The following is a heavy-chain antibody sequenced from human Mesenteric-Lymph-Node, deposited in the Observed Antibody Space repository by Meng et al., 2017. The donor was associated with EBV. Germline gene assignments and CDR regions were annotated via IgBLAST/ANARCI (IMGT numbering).Heavy chain of an antibody. J-gene: IGHJ3*02. Sequence: QVQLQGLGPELVKPSQTLSLPWAVSGGSISSDDYYWSWIRQPPGKGLEWIGYIYYSGSTYYNPSLKSPVTISVDTSKNQFSLILASVTAADTAVYYCARGVYNGYDRHDIFDIWGQGTMVTVSS. D-gene: IGHD5-12*01. CDR1: GGSISSDDYY. CDR3: ARGVYNGYDRHDIFDI. V-gene: IGHV4-30-4*01. CDR2: IYYSGST.